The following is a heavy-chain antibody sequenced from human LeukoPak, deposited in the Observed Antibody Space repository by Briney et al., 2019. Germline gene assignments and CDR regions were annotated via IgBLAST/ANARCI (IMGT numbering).Heavy chain of an antibody. J-gene: IGHJ5*02. CDR2: IYPDDSDT. CDR3: ARSAGFCGDGVCYSYNWFAP. CDR1: GHSFTNSW. V-gene: IGHV5-51*07. Sequence: GESLKISCKGSGHSFTNSWIAWVHQKPGKGLEWMGIIYPDDSDTRYSPSFQGQVTISADKSISTAYLQWSSLKASDTAIYYCARSAGFCGDGVCYSYNWFAPWGQGTLVTVS. D-gene: IGHD2-8*01.